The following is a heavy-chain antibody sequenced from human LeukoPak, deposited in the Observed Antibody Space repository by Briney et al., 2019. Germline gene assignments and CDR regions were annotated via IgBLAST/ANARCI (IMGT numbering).Heavy chain of an antibody. J-gene: IGHJ4*02. CDR1: GFTFSSCS. Sequence: PGGSLRLSCGASGFTFSSCSMNWVRQAPGKGLEWVSTISSSSNYIRFADSVKGRFTISRDNAKNTLYLQMNSLRAEDTAVYYCARDGSGSKYTPDYWGQGTLVTVSS. CDR2: ISSSSNYI. V-gene: IGHV3-21*01. D-gene: IGHD3-10*01. CDR3: ARDGSGSKYTPDY.